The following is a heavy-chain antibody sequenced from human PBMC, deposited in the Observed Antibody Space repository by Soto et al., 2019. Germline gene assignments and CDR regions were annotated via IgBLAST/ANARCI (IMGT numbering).Heavy chain of an antibody. J-gene: IGHJ6*02. CDR3: ARYGFYAVLGGYSYGYSPPRYYGMDV. D-gene: IGHD5-18*01. V-gene: IGHV1-46*01. CDR2: INPSNST. CDR1: GYTFTSYY. Sequence: ASVKVSCKASGYTFTSYYMHWVRQAPGQGLEWMGIINPSNSTSYAQKFQGRVNMTRDTSTSTVYMELRRLRSEDTAVYYCARYGFYAVLGGYSYGYSPPRYYGMDVWGQGTTVTVSS.